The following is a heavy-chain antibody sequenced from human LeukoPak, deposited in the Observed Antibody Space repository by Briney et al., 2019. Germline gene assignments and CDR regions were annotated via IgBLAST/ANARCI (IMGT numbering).Heavy chain of an antibody. D-gene: IGHD1-1*01. CDR3: ARSGNYDC. CDR1: VFTFRSHS. V-gene: IGHV3-48*02. J-gene: IGHJ4*02. Sequence: GSLRLSCAASVFTFRSHSMSWVSQDAGKGLEWVSYISSSSSTIYYADSVKGRFTISRDNAKNSLYLQMNSLRDEDTAVYYCARSGNYDCWGQGTLVTVSS. CDR2: ISSSSSTI.